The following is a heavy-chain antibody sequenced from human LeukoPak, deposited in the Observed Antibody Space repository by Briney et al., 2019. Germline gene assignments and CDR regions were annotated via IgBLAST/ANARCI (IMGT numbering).Heavy chain of an antibody. V-gene: IGHV3-21*01. CDR3: ARDFVVEGY. CDR1: GFTFSSYG. Sequence: GGSLRLSCAVSGFTFSSYGMNWVRQAPGKGLEWVSSISGNSNYRYYADSVRGRFTISRDNAKNSLYLQMNSLRAEDTAVHYCARDFVVEGYWGQGTLVTVSS. CDR2: ISGNSNYR. J-gene: IGHJ4*02. D-gene: IGHD2-15*01.